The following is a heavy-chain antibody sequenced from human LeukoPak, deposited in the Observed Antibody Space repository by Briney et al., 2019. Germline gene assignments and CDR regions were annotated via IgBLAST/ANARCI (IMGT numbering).Heavy chain of an antibody. CDR3: ARDIGTGIAAPATFDY. CDR1: GGTFSSYA. D-gene: IGHD6-13*01. J-gene: IGHJ4*02. CDR2: IIPIFGTA. Sequence: SVKVSCKASGGTFSSYAISWVRQAPGQGLEWMGGIIPIFGTANYAQKFQGRVTITADESTSTAYMELSSLRSEDTAVYYCARDIGTGIAAPATFDYWGQGTLVTVS. V-gene: IGHV1-69*13.